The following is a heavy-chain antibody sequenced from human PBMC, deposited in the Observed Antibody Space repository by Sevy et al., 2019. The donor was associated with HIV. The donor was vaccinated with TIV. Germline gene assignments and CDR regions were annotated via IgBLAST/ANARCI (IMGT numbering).Heavy chain of an antibody. CDR3: ARDLEFYDYGDYGPAFMPDY. J-gene: IGHJ4*02. CDR1: GFTFSTYG. Sequence: GRSLRLSCAASGFTFSTYGMHWVRQAPGKGLEWVAVIWFDGSNTYYADSVKGRFTISRDIAKNTLHLQMNSLRVEDTAVDYCARDLEFYDYGDYGPAFMPDYWGQGTLVTVSS. D-gene: IGHD4-17*01. CDR2: IWFDGSNT. V-gene: IGHV3-33*01.